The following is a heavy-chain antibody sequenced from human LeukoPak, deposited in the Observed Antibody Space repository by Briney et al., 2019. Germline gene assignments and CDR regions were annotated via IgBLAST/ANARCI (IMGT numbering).Heavy chain of an antibody. CDR1: GFSVNNNY. CDR3: VRDPHNSGSGRYFED. J-gene: IGHJ4*02. Sequence: PGGSLRLSCAASGFSVNNNYMSWVRQAPGKGLEWVSVFYSGGTIRYAESVRDRFIISRDVSKNILYLQMNSLRAEDTAVYYCVRDPHNSGSGRYFEDWGRGNLVTVSS. D-gene: IGHD3-10*01. CDR2: FYSGGTI. V-gene: IGHV3-66*01.